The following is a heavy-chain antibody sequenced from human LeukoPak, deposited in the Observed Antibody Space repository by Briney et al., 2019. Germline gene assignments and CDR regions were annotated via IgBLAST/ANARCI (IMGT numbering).Heavy chain of an antibody. V-gene: IGHV5-51*01. Sequence: GESLKISCKGSGYSFTSYWIGWVRQMPGKGLEWMGIIYPGDSDTRYSPSFQGQVTISADKSISTAYLQWSSLKASDTAMYYCARADYGDYEGWNYFDYWGQGTLVTVSS. J-gene: IGHJ4*02. CDR2: IYPGDSDT. CDR1: GYSFTSYW. D-gene: IGHD4-17*01. CDR3: ARADYGDYEGWNYFDY.